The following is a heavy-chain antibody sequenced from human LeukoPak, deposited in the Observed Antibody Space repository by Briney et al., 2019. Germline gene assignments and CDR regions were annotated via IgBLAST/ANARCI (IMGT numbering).Heavy chain of an antibody. Sequence: ASVKVSCKASGGTFSSYAISWVRQAPGQGLEWMGGIIPIFGTANYAQKFQGRVTITADESTSTAYMELSSLRSEDTAVYYCFSEMASIGPSWGQGTLVTVSS. CDR1: GGTFSSYA. V-gene: IGHV1-69*13. CDR2: IIPIFGTA. J-gene: IGHJ5*02. D-gene: IGHD5-24*01. CDR3: FSEMASIGPS.